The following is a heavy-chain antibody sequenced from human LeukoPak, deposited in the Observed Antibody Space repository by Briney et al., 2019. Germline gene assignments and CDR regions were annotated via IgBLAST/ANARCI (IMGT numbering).Heavy chain of an antibody. Sequence: SETLSLTCTVSGGSISSSSYYWGWIRQPPGKGLEWIGTIYYSGYTYYNPSLKSRVTISVDTSKNQFSLKLSSVTAADTAVYYCARLPSYYDSSGYHFDYWGQGTLVTVSS. J-gene: IGHJ4*02. CDR3: ARLPSYYDSSGYHFDY. CDR1: GGSISSSSYY. V-gene: IGHV4-39*01. D-gene: IGHD3-22*01. CDR2: IYYSGYT.